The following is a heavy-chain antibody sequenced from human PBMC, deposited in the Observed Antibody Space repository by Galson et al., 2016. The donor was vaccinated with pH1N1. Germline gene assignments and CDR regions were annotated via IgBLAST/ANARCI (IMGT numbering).Heavy chain of an antibody. Sequence: INNIGSSTYYASSFKGRFTISRDNSKNTLYLQMGSLRAEDMAVYYCAREDYYDSSGFGYWGQGTLVTVSS. V-gene: IGHV3-64*01. CDR2: INNIGSST. J-gene: IGHJ4*02. D-gene: IGHD3-22*01. CDR3: AREDYYDSSGFGY.